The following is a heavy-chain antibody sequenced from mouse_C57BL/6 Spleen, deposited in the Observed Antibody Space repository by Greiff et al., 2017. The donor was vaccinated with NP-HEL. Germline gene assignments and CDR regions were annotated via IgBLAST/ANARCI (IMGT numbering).Heavy chain of an antibody. CDR3: GRGAIYYHYFDD. Sequence: VQLQQSGAELVRPGASVKLSCKASGYTFTDYYINWVKQRPGQGLEWIARIYPGSGNTYYNEKFKGKATLTAEKSSSTAYMQLSSLTSEDSAVYYCGRGAIYYHYFDDWGTGTTVTVSS. CDR2: IYPGSGNT. D-gene: IGHD1-1*01. J-gene: IGHJ1*03. CDR1: GYTFTDYY. V-gene: IGHV1-76*01.